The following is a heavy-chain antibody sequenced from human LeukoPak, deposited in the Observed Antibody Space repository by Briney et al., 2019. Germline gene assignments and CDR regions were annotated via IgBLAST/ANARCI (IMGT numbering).Heavy chain of an antibody. Sequence: ASVKFSCKASGYTFTAYYIHWVRRTPGQGLEWMGWIDPKSGGTYYSQRFQGRVTLTRDTTMSTLYLELSTLRSDDTAIYYCARFPPRYSGSRDYWGQGTLITVSS. CDR3: ARFPPRYSGSRDY. CDR1: GYTFTAYY. V-gene: IGHV1-2*02. D-gene: IGHD1-26*01. CDR2: IDPKSGGT. J-gene: IGHJ4*02.